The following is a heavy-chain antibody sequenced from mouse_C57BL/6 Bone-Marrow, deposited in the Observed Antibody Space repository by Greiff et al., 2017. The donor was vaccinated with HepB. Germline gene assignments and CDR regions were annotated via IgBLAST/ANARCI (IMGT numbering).Heavy chain of an antibody. D-gene: IGHD2-5*01. CDR2: IDPEDGET. CDR1: GFNIKDYY. V-gene: IGHV14-2*01. J-gene: IGHJ3*01. Sequence: VQLQQSGAELVKPGASVKLSCTASGFNIKDYYMHWVKQRTEQGLEWIGRIDPEDGETKYAPNFQGKATITADTSSNTAYLQLSSLTSEDTAVYYCARWDSNSDWFAYWGKGTLVTVSA. CDR3: ARWDSNSDWFAY.